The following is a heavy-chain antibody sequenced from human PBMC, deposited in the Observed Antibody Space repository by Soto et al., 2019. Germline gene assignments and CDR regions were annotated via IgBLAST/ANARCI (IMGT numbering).Heavy chain of an antibody. D-gene: IGHD3-10*01. CDR3: EKDPNGSRNYGMDV. Sequence: QVQLVESGGGVVQPGRSLRLSCAASGFSFSSYGMHWVRQAPGRGLEWVAVISYDGSNKYHADYVKGRFTISRDNSKNTLYLKMNSLRAEDTAVYYCEKDPNGSRNYGMDVLGQGTTVTVSS. CDR2: ISYDGSNK. CDR1: GFSFSSYG. J-gene: IGHJ6*02. V-gene: IGHV3-30*18.